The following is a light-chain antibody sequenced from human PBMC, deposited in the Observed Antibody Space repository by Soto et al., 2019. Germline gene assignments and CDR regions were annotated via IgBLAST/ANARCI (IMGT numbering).Light chain of an antibody. CDR3: QQLNSYPLT. Sequence: TQLTQSPSSLSASVGARVPITCLASQGIRSYLAWYQQKPGKAPQLLIYAASTLQSGVPSRFSGSGSGTDFTLTINSLQPEDFATYYCQQLNSYPLTFGGGTKV. J-gene: IGKJ4*01. CDR1: QGIRSY. CDR2: AAS. V-gene: IGKV1-9*01.